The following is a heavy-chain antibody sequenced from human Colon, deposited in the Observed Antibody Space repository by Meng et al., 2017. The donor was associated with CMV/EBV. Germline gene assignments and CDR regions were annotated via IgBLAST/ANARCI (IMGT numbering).Heavy chain of an antibody. CDR1: GFSLSATGVG. D-gene: IGHD3-10*02. CDR2: IYWNEEK. J-gene: IGHJ6*02. V-gene: IGHV2-5*01. Sequence: SGPTLVKPTQTGTLTCTFSGFSLSATGVGVGWIRQPSGKALEWLALIYWNEEKRYSPSLKTRLTITKDTSENQVVLTMTNMDPVDTATYYCARYMLPPLYGLDVWGQGTTVTVSS. CDR3: ARYMLPPLYGLDV.